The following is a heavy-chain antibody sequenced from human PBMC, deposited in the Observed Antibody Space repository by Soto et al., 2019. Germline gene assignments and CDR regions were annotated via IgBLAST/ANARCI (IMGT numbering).Heavy chain of an antibody. V-gene: IGHV3-23*01. J-gene: IGHJ5*02. D-gene: IGHD6-13*01. Sequence: GGSLRLSCAASGFTFSSYAMTWVRQAPGRGLEWVSAISGNGGSTYYADPVKGRFTISRDNSKNTLYLQMNSLRAEDTAVYYCAKVPAYGSRFAWGQGSLLTVSS. CDR1: GFTFSSYA. CDR3: AKVPAYGSRFA. CDR2: ISGNGGST.